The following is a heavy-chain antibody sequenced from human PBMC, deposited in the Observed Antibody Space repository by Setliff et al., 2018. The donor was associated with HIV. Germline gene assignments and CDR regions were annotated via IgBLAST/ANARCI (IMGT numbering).Heavy chain of an antibody. CDR1: GYTFTSYG. Sequence: ASVKVSCKASGYTFTSYGISWLRQVPGQGLEWMGWISGYSGNTNYAQKFQDRVTMTTDTPTSTVYMELRSLRSDDTAVYYCARVQWVVSSNVGLDYWGQGTQVTVS. J-gene: IGHJ4*02. CDR3: ARVQWVVSSNVGLDY. CDR2: ISGYSGNT. D-gene: IGHD6-19*01. V-gene: IGHV1-18*01.